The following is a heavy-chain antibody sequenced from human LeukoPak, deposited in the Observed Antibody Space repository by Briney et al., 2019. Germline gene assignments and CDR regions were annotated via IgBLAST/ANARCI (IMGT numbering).Heavy chain of an antibody. CDR1: GGSISSGDYY. CDR3: ARVPFRSYYDSSGYCFDY. CDR2: IYYSGST. D-gene: IGHD3-22*01. V-gene: IGHV4-30-4*01. Sequence: SQTLCLTCTVSGGSISSGDYYWSWIRQPPGKGLEWIGYIYYSGSTYYNPSLKSRVTISVDTSKNQFSLKLSSVTAADTAVYYCARVPFRSYYDSSGYCFDYWGQGTLVTVSS. J-gene: IGHJ4*02.